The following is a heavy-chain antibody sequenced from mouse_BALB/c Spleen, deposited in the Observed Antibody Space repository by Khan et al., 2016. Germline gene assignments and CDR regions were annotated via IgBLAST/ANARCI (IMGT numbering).Heavy chain of an antibody. CDR1: GYSITSDYA. J-gene: IGHJ1*01. CDR3: ARSATATRYFDV. D-gene: IGHD1-2*01. V-gene: IGHV3-2*02. Sequence: EVQLQESGPGLVKPSQSLSLTCTVTGYSITSDYAWNWIRQFPGNKLEWMGYISYTGSTRYNPSLNSRISFTRDTSKNQFFLQLNSVTTEDTVTYYCARSATATRYFDVWGAGTTVTVSS. CDR2: ISYTGST.